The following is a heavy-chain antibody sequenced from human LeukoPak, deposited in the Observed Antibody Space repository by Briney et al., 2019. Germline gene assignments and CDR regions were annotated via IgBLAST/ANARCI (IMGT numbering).Heavy chain of an antibody. J-gene: IGHJ4*02. D-gene: IGHD5-18*01. CDR2: ISYDGPNK. Sequence: PGGSLRLSCAASGFTFNSYGMHGVRQAPGRGLEWVAVISYDGPNKYYADSVKGRFTISRDDSKSTLYLQMNSLRPEDTAVYYCAKEKLPSGYSFLTDYWGQGTLVTVSS. V-gene: IGHV3-30*18. CDR1: GFTFNSYG. CDR3: AKEKLPSGYSFLTDY.